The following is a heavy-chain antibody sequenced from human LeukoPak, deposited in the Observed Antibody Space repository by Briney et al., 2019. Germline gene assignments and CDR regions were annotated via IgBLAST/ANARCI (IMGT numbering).Heavy chain of an antibody. V-gene: IGHV3-30-3*01. Sequence: PGGSLRLSCAASGFTFSSYAMHWVRQALGKGLEWVAIISYDGSNKYYADSVKGRFTISRDNSENTLYLQMDSLRAEDTAVYYCARAWGDLGDLSPPLFDPWGQGTLVTVSS. CDR1: GFTFSSYA. D-gene: IGHD3-10*01. CDR3: ARAWGDLGDLSPPLFDP. CDR2: ISYDGSNK. J-gene: IGHJ5*02.